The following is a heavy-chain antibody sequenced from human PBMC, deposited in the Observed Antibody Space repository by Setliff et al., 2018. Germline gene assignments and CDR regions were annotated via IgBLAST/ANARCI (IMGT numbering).Heavy chain of an antibody. Sequence: PSETLSLTCTVSGASIISDSYYWGWIRQPPGKGLEWIGTVHYSGDTYYNPSLESRITISVDTSKNQFSLSLSSVTAADTAVYYCARQTAETFHYYYMDVWGKGTTVTVSS. V-gene: IGHV4-39*01. D-gene: IGHD6-19*01. CDR1: GASIISDSYY. CDR3: ARQTAETFHYYYMDV. CDR2: VHYSGDT. J-gene: IGHJ6*03.